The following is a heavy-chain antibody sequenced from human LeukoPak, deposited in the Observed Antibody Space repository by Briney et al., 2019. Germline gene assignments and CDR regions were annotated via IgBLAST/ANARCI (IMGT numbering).Heavy chain of an antibody. CDR3: AKNSDCSSTSCYSYYYGMDV. V-gene: IGHV3-30*18. CDR1: GFTFSSYD. Sequence: PGGSLRLSCAASGFTFSSYDMHWVRQAPGKGLEWVTVISYDGSNTYYADSVKGRFTISRDNSKNTLYLQMNSLRAEDTAVYYCAKNSDCSSTSCYSYYYGMDVWGQGTTVTVSS. D-gene: IGHD2-2*01. CDR2: ISYDGSNT. J-gene: IGHJ6*02.